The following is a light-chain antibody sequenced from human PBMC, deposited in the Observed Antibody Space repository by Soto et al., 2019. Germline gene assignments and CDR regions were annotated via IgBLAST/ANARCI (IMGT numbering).Light chain of an antibody. V-gene: IGKV3-20*01. J-gene: IGKJ4*01. CDR1: ESVSDNY. CDR2: GAS. Sequence: EIVLTHSPGTLSLSPGERATLSCRASESVSDNYLAWYQQRSGQAPRLVIYGASSRASAVPDRFSGSGSGADFTLTISRLEPEDLAVYYCQQYGSSPLTFGGGTKVEIK. CDR3: QQYGSSPLT.